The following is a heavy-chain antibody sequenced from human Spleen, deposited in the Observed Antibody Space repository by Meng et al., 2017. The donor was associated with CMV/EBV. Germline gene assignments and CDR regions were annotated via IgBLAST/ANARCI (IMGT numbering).Heavy chain of an antibody. CDR2: INPNSGGT. CDR3: ARDLPDSSGPLDY. J-gene: IGHJ4*02. CDR1: GYTFTGYY. Sequence: QVKMVQSGPEGKKPGASVKISCKASGYTFTGYYMHWVRQAPGQGLEWMGWINPNSGGTNYAQKFQGRVTMTRDTSISTAYMELSRLRSDDTAVYYCARDLPDSSGPLDYWGQGTLVTVSS. V-gene: IGHV1-2*02. D-gene: IGHD6-19*01.